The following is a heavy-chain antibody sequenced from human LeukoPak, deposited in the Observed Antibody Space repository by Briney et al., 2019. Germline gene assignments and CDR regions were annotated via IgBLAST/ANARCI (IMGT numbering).Heavy chain of an antibody. V-gene: IGHV3-21*01. CDR2: ISSSGSYI. J-gene: IGHJ3*02. CDR1: GFTFSSYS. Sequence: PGGSLRLSCAASGFTFSSYSMNWVRQAPGKGLEWVSSISSSGSYIYYADSVKGRFTISRDNAKNSLYLQMNSLRAEDTAVYYCASDLSCGFRTFDIWGQGTMVTVSS. D-gene: IGHD3-22*01. CDR3: ASDLSCGFRTFDI.